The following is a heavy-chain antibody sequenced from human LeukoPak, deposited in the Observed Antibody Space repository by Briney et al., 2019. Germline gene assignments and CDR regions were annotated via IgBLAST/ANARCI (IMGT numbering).Heavy chain of an antibody. CDR3: VRDHNWAFDS. CDR1: GFTFSTYS. Sequence: GGSLRLSCAASGFTFSTYSLNWVRQAPGQGLEWVSYISSDSSAIYYADSVEGRFTISRDNAKNSLYLQMNSLRDEDTAVYYCVRDHNWAFDSWGQGTLVTVSS. V-gene: IGHV3-48*02. CDR2: ISSDSSAI. J-gene: IGHJ4*02. D-gene: IGHD1-1*01.